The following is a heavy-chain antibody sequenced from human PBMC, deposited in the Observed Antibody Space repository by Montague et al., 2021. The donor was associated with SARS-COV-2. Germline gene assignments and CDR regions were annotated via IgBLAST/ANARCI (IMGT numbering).Heavy chain of an antibody. CDR3: ARGGGDSADYYYYAMDG. CDR1: GGSISSYY. J-gene: IGHJ6*02. Sequence: TLSLTCTVSGGSISSYYWSWIRQPPGKGLQWIGYIYNNGSTNCNTSLKSRVTLSIDTSKNQFSLKLTSVTAADTAVYYCARGGGDSADYYYYAMDGWGQGTTVTVSS. V-gene: IGHV4-59*01. CDR2: IYNNGST. D-gene: IGHD2-21*02.